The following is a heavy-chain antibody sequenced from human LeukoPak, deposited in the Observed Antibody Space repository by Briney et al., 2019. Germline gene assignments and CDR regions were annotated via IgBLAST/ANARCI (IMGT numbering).Heavy chain of an antibody. CDR2: MYHADSDT. J-gene: IGHJ5*02. V-gene: IGHV5-51*01. Sequence: GESLKISCETSGYSFTNYWIRWVRQRPGKGLEWMGIMYHADSDTSYTPSFQGHVTISADKSISTAYLQWSSLKASDTAIYYCARQYRSENYKLGFDPWGQGTLVTVSS. D-gene: IGHD1-1*01. CDR1: GYSFTNYW. CDR3: ARQYRSENYKLGFDP.